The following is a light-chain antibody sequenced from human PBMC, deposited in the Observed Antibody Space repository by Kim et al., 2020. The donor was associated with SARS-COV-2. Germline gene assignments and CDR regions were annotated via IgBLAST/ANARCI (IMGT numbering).Light chain of an antibody. CDR1: SLRSYY. J-gene: IGLJ7*01. CDR3: NSRDSSGKEF. Sequence: SSELTQDPAVSVALGQTVRITCQGDSLRSYYATWYQQKPGQAPVLVIYGKNNRPSGIPDRFSGSSSGNTASLTITGTQAVDEADYYCNSRDSSGKEFFGG. V-gene: IGLV3-19*01. CDR2: GKN.